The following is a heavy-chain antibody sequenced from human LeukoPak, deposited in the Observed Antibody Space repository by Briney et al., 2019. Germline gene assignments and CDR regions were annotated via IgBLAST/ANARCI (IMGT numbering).Heavy chain of an antibody. CDR2: ISVSGSST. J-gene: IGHJ3*02. CDR1: GFTFSSYA. V-gene: IGHV3-23*01. D-gene: IGHD6-13*01. Sequence: PGGSLRLPCAASGFTFSSYAMSWVRQAPGKGLEWVSAISVSGSSTYYADSVKGRFTISRDNPKYTLYLQMNSLRAEDTAVYYCAKVEVSSWYDAFDIWGQGTMVTVSS. CDR3: AKVEVSSWYDAFDI.